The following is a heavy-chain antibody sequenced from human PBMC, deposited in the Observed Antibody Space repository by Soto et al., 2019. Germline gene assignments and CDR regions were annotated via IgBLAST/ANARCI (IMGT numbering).Heavy chain of an antibody. CDR1: GFTFDDYA. D-gene: IGHD3-3*01. CDR2: ISWNSGSI. V-gene: IGHV3-9*01. Sequence: EVQLVESGGGLVQPGRSLRLSCAASGFTFDDYALHWVRQAPGKGLEWVSGISWNSGSIGYADSVKGRFTISRDNAKNSLYLQMNSLRAEDTALYYCASSKGYDFWSGPQGFDYWGQGTLVTVSS. CDR3: ASSKGYDFWSGPQGFDY. J-gene: IGHJ4*02.